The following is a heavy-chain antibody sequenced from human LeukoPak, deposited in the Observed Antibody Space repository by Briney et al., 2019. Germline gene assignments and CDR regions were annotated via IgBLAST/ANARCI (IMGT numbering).Heavy chain of an antibody. J-gene: IGHJ4*02. V-gene: IGHV3-23*01. CDR2: ISGGGGST. CDR3: AKRHSSSWYCFDY. Sequence: GGSLRLSCAASGFTLSSYAMSWVRQAPGKGLEWVSAISGGGGSTYYADSVKGRFTISRDNSKNTLYLQMNSLRAEDTAVYYCAKRHSSSWYCFDYWGQGTLVTVSS. D-gene: IGHD6-13*01. CDR1: GFTLSSYA.